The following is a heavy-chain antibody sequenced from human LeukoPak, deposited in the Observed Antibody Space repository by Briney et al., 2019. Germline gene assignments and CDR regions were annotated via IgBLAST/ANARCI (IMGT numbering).Heavy chain of an antibody. CDR2: ISYDGSNK. CDR3: AKDKLGISYYFDY. D-gene: IGHD7-27*01. Sequence: GGSLRLSCAASGFMFSSNWMSWVRLAPGKGLEWVAVISYDGSNKYYADSVKGRFTISRDNSKNTLYLQMNSLRAEDTAVYYCAKDKLGISYYFDYWGQGTLVTVSS. V-gene: IGHV3-30*18. CDR1: GFMFSSNW. J-gene: IGHJ4*02.